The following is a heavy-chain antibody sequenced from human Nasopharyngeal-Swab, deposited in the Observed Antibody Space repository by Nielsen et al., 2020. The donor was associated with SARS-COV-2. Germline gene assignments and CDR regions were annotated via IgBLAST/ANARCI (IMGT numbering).Heavy chain of an antibody. D-gene: IGHD1-14*01. CDR2: IYYSGST. J-gene: IGHJ6*03. CDR3: AREGAGPETIYYYYYMDV. Sequence: WIRQPPGKGLEWIGSIYYSGSTYYNPSLKSRVTISVDTSKNQFSLKLSSVTAADTAVYYCAREGAGPETIYYYYYMDVWGKGTTVTVSS. V-gene: IGHV4-39*07.